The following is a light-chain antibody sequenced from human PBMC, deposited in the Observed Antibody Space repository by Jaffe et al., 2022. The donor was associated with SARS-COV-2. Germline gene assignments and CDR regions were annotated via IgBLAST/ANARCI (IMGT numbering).Light chain of an antibody. CDR1: SSNIGSNY. Sequence: QSVLTQPPSASGTPGQRVTISCSGSSSNIGSNYVYWYQHLPGTAPKLLIYRNNVRPSGVPDRFSGSKSGTSASLAISGLRSGDEAHYVCAVWDDSLSGPVFGGGTKLTVL. CDR3: AVWDDSLSGPV. V-gene: IGLV1-47*01. CDR2: RNN. J-gene: IGLJ2*01.